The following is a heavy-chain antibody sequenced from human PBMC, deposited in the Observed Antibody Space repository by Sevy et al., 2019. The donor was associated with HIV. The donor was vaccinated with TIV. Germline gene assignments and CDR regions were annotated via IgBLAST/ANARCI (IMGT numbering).Heavy chain of an antibody. CDR1: GFTLSSYV. Sequence: GGSLRLSCAASGFTLSSYVMSWVRQAPGKGLECISIISGSGGSTYYADSVKGRFTISRDNAKNSLFLQLNSLRADDTAIYYCAKSYFGSGTSYGMDLWGRGTTVTVSS. CDR3: AKSYFGSGTSYGMDL. J-gene: IGHJ6*02. CDR2: ISGSGGST. D-gene: IGHD3-10*01. V-gene: IGHV3-23*01.